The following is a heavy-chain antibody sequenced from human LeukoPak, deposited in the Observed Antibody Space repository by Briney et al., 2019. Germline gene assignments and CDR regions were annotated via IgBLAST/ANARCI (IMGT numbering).Heavy chain of an antibody. CDR3: AKNTRYRSSTSCYSNWFDP. D-gene: IGHD2-2*01. CDR1: GFTFSSYA. Sequence: GGSLRLSCAASGFTFSSYAMSWVRQAPGKGLEWVSAISGSGGSTYYADSVKGRFTISRDNSKNTLYLQMNSLRAEDTAVYYCAKNTRYRSSTSCYSNWFDPWGQGTLVTVSS. CDR2: ISGSGGST. J-gene: IGHJ5*02. V-gene: IGHV3-23*01.